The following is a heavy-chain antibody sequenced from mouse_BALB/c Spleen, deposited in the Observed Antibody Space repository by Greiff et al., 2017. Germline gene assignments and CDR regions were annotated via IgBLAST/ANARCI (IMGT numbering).Heavy chain of an antibody. CDR3: TRWWLLRPGDD. J-gene: IGHJ4*01. D-gene: IGHD2-3*01. CDR2: IDPETGGT. CDR1: GYTFTDYE. V-gene: IGHV1-15*01. Sequence: QVQLQQSGAELVRPGASVTLSCKASGYTFTDYEMHWVKQTPVHGLEWIGAIDPETGGTAYNQKFKGKATLTADKSSSTAYMELRSLTSEDSAVYYCTRWWLLRPGDDWGQGTSVTVSS.